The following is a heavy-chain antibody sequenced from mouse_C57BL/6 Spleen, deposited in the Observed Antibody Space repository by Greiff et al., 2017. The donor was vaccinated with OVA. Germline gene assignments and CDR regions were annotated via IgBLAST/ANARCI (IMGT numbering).Heavy chain of an antibody. CDR2: SRNKANDYTT. CDR3: ARGSNYYAMDY. V-gene: IGHV7-1*01. D-gene: IGHD1-1*01. CDR1: GFTFSDFY. J-gene: IGHJ4*01. Sequence: EVKLVESGGGLVQSGRSLRLSCATSGFTFSDFYMEWVRQAPGTGLEWIAASRNKANDYTTEYSASVQGRFIVSRDTSQSILYLQMNALRAEDTAIYYCARGSNYYAMDYWGQGTSVTVSS.